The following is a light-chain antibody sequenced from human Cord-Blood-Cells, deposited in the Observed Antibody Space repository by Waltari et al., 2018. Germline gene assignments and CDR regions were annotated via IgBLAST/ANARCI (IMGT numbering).Light chain of an antibody. CDR2: DAS. J-gene: IGKJ1*01. CDR3: QQRSNWRPWT. V-gene: IGKV3-11*01. Sequence: EIVLSQSPATLSWSPGERATLSCRASQSVRSYLAWYQQKPDQAPRLLIYDASNRATGIPARFSVSGSGTDFALTITILGPEDFAVYYCQQRSNWRPWTFGQGTKVEIK. CDR1: QSVRSY.